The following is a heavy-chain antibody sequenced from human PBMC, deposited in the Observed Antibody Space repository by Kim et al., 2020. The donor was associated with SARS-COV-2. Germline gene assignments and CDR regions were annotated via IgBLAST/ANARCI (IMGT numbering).Heavy chain of an antibody. CDR1: GFTFSSYG. CDR2: IWYDGSNK. D-gene: IGHD3-22*01. V-gene: IGHV3-33*01. J-gene: IGHJ4*02. Sequence: WGSLRLSCAASGFTFSSYGMHWVRQAPGKGLEWVAVIWYDGSNKYYADSVKGRFTISRDNSKNTLYLQMNSLRAEDTAVYYCARESVNYDSSGYSAGFDYWGQGTLVTVSS. CDR3: ARESVNYDSSGYSAGFDY.